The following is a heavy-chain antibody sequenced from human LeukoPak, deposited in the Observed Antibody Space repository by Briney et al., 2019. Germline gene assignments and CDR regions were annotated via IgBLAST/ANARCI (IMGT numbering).Heavy chain of an antibody. CDR1: GGSISSSH. Sequence: ETLSLTCAVSGGSISSSHWWSWVRQPPGKGLEWVSAMSGSGGSTYYADSVKGRFTISRDNAKNSLYLQMNSLRVEDTAVYYCARDGTPNYSSGWVYMDVWGEGTTVTISS. CDR2: MSGSGGST. CDR3: ARDGTPNYSSGWVYMDV. V-gene: IGHV3-23*01. D-gene: IGHD6-25*01. J-gene: IGHJ6*03.